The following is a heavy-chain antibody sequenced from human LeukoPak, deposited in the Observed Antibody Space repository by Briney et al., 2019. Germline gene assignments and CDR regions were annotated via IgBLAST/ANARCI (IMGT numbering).Heavy chain of an antibody. D-gene: IGHD6-13*01. J-gene: IGHJ6*03. V-gene: IGHV3-7*01. CDR3: ARGRGAAGGNYYYYYYMDV. CDR2: IKQDGSEK. Sequence: GGALRLSCAASGFTFSSYWMSWVRQAPGKGLEWVANIKQDGSEKYYVDSVKGRFTISRDNAKNSLYLQMNSLRAEDTAVYYCARGRGAAGGNYYYYYYMDVWGKGTTVTVSS. CDR1: GFTFSSYW.